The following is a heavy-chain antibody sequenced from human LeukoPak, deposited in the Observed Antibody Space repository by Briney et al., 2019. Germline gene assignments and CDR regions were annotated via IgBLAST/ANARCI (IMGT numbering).Heavy chain of an antibody. D-gene: IGHD3-22*01. J-gene: IGHJ4*02. V-gene: IGHV4-39*07. Sequence: PSETLSLTCTVSGGSISSSSYYWGWIRQPPGTGLEWIGSIYYSGSTYYNPSLKSRVTISVDTSKNQFSLKLSSVTAADTAVYYCARDRDLTMIVDYWGQGTLVTVSS. CDR1: GGSISSSSYY. CDR3: ARDRDLTMIVDY. CDR2: IYYSGST.